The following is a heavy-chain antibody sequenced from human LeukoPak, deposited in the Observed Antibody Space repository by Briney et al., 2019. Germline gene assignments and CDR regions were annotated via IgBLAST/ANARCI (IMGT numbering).Heavy chain of an antibody. CDR3: ARDFLHDSSGYYPYYYYYGMDV. J-gene: IGHJ6*02. CDR1: GGFISGSSYY. Sequence: SETLSLTCTVSGGFISGSSYYWGWIRQPPGKGLEWIGYIYYSGSTNYNPSLKSRVTISVDTSKNQFSLKLSSVTAADTAVYYCARDFLHDSSGYYPYYYYYGMDVWGQGTTVIVSS. CDR2: IYYSGST. D-gene: IGHD3-22*01. V-gene: IGHV4-61*01.